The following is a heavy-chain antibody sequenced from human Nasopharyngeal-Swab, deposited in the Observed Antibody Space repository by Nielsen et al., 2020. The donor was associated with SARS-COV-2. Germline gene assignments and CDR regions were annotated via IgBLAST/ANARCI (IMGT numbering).Heavy chain of an antibody. V-gene: IGHV3-30*02. CDR1: GFTFSSYG. Sequence: GESLKISCAASGFTFSSYGMHWVRQAPGKGLEWVAFIRYDGSNKYYADSVKGRFTISRDNAKNSLYLQMNSLRAEDTAVYYCAGRDYYDSSGYLIDYWGQGTLVTVSS. J-gene: IGHJ4*02. CDR3: AGRDYYDSSGYLIDY. D-gene: IGHD3-22*01. CDR2: IRYDGSNK.